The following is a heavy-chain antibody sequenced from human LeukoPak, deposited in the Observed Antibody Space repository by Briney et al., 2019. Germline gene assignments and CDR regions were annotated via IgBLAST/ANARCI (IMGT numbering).Heavy chain of an antibody. J-gene: IGHJ4*02. D-gene: IGHD6-19*01. Sequence: ASVKVSFKASGGTFISYAMSWVRQAPGQGLEWMGGIIPYNGNTNYAQKLQGRVTMTTDTSTSTAYMDLRRLRSDDSAVYYCARERSGRFFSNWGPGTLVIVSS. CDR2: IIPYNGNT. V-gene: IGHV1-18*01. CDR3: ARERSGRFFSN. CDR1: GGTFISYA.